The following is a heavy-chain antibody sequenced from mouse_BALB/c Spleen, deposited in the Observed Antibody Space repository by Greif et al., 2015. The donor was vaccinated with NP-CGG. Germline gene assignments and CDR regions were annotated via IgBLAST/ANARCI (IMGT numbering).Heavy chain of an antibody. CDR1: GYTSTSYT. Sequence: VQLQQSGAELARPGASVKMSCKASGYTSTSYTMHWVKQRPGQGLEWIGYINPSSGYTNYNQKFKDKATLTADKSSSTAYMQLSSLTSEDSAVYYCARYYGSSYAMDYRGQGTSVTVSS. J-gene: IGHJ4*01. V-gene: IGHV1-4*01. CDR3: ARYYGSSYAMDY. D-gene: IGHD1-1*01. CDR2: INPSSGYT.